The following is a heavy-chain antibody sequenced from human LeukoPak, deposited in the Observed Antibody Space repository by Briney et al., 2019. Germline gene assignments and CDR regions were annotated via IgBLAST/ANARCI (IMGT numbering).Heavy chain of an antibody. D-gene: IGHD3-22*01. V-gene: IGHV1-2*02. CDR2: INPNSGGT. Sequence: ASVKVSCKASGYTFTGYYMHWVRQAPGQGLEWMGWINPNSGGTNYAQKFQGRVTMTRDTSISTAYMELSRLRSDDTAVYYCARDTPYYYDSSGYHYDAFDIWGQGTMVTVSS. CDR3: ARDTPYYYDSSGYHYDAFDI. J-gene: IGHJ3*02. CDR1: GYTFTGYY.